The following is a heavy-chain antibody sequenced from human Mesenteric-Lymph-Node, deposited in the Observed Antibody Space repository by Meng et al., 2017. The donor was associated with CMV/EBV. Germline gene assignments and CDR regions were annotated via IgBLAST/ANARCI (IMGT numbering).Heavy chain of an antibody. Sequence: GSLRLSCTVSGSSISSPYFWGWIRQPPGKGLEWIGNIYHSGSTHYNPSLKRRVTISVDTSKNQFSLKLSSVTAADMAVYYCARYCSNTSCSPREFDPWGQGTLVTVSS. CDR1: GSSISSPYF. CDR3: ARYCSNTSCSPREFDP. V-gene: IGHV4-38-2*02. D-gene: IGHD2-2*01. CDR2: IYHSGST. J-gene: IGHJ5*02.